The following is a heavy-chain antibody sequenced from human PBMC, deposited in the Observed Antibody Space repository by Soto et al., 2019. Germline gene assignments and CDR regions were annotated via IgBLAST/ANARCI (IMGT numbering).Heavy chain of an antibody. V-gene: IGHV3-30*18. Sequence: QVQLVESGGGVVQPGRSLRLSCAASGFTFSSYGMHWVRQAPGKGLEWVAVISYDGSNKYYADSVKGRFTISRDNSKKTLYLQMNSLRAEDTAVYYCAKGRGSGGVDYWGQGTLVTVSS. CDR1: GFTFSSYG. CDR3: AKGRGSGGVDY. D-gene: IGHD1-26*01. CDR2: ISYDGSNK. J-gene: IGHJ4*02.